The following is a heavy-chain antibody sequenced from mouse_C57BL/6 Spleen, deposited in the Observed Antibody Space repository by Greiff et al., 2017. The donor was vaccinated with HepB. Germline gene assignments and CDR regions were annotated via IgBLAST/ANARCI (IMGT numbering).Heavy chain of an antibody. J-gene: IGHJ2*01. D-gene: IGHD2-3*01. Sequence: VQLQQSGPELVKPGASVKISCKASGYSFTGYYMNWVKQSPEKSLEWIGEINPSTGGTTYNQKFKAKATLTVDKSSSTAYMQLKSLTSEDSAVYYCAREDDGYYGDFDYWGQGTTLTVSS. CDR3: AREDDGYYGDFDY. CDR1: GYSFTGYY. CDR2: INPSTGGT. V-gene: IGHV1-42*01.